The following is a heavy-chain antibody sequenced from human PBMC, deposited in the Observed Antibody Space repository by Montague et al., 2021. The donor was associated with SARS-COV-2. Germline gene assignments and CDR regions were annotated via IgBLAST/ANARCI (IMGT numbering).Heavy chain of an antibody. CDR2: ISGSGGST. CDR3: RVGNYHDSISDY. D-gene: IGHD3-22*01. J-gene: IGHJ4*02. CDR1: GFTFSSYA. V-gene: IGHV3-23*01. Sequence: SLRLSCAASGFTFSSYAMSWVRQAPGKGLEWVSAISGSGGSTYYADSVKGRFTISRDNSKNTLYLQMNSLRAEDTTVYYCRVGNYHDSISDYWGQGTLVTVSS.